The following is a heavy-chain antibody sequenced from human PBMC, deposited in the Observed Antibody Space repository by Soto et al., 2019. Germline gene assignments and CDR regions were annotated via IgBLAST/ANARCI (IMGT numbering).Heavy chain of an antibody. CDR3: ARSPQYYTPGSSPFDY. V-gene: IGHV4-38-2*01. Sequence: PSESLSLTCFVSSYVIESGHYWGWVRQPPGKGLEWVGSIYDSGTTYYNPSLRSRVTISADTSKNQFSLSLTSVTAADTAVYYCARSPQYYTPGSSPFDYWGPGTMVTVSS. J-gene: IGHJ4*03. CDR1: SYVIESGHY. D-gene: IGHD3-3*01. CDR2: IYDSGTT.